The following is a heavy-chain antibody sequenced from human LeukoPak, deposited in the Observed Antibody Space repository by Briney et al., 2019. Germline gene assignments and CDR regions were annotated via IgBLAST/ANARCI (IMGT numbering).Heavy chain of an antibody. J-gene: IGHJ5*02. CDR1: GGSFSGYY. V-gene: IGHV4-34*01. D-gene: IGHD1-7*01. Sequence: SGTLSLTCAVYGGSFSGYYWSWIRQTPGKGLEWIGEINHSGSTNYNPSLKSRVTISVDTSKNQFSLKLSSVTAADTAVYYCARDSELELIGWFDPWGQGTLVTVSS. CDR2: INHSGST. CDR3: ARDSELELIGWFDP.